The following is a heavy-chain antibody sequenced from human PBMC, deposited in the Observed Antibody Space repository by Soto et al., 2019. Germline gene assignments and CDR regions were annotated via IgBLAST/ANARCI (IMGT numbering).Heavy chain of an antibody. J-gene: IGHJ4*02. CDR3: ARDYYDSSGYHAPFDY. CDR1: GFTFSSYS. V-gene: IGHV3-21*01. Sequence: EVQLVESGGGLVKPGGSLRLSCAASGFTFSSYSMNWVRQAPGKGLEWVSSISSSSSYIYYADSVKGRFTISRDNVKNSLYLQMNSLRAEDTAVYYCARDYYDSSGYHAPFDYWGQGTLVTVSS. D-gene: IGHD3-22*01. CDR2: ISSSSSYI.